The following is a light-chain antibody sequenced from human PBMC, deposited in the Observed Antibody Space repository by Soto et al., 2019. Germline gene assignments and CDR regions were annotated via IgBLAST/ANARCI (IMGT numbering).Light chain of an antibody. CDR1: QTVTNNY. J-gene: IGKJ1*01. CDR2: GAS. V-gene: IGKV3-20*01. CDR3: QPYGTSPRT. Sequence: EIVLTQSPGTLSLSPGESATLSCRASQTVTNNYLAWYQQKPGQAPRLLIYGASSRAIDIPHRFTGSGSGEDCTLILCRLEPEDFAVYFWQPYGTSPRTFGQGTKVAIK.